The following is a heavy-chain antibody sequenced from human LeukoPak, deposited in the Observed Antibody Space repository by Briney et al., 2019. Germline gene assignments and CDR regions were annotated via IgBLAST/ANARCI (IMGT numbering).Heavy chain of an antibody. CDR2: IYYSGST. V-gene: IGHV4-59*08. CDR3: ARLGTSPLPERPFEY. CDR1: GASISSYY. J-gene: IGHJ4*02. D-gene: IGHD7-27*01. Sequence: SETLFLTCTVSGASISSYYWSWIRQPPGKGLEWIGYIYYSGSTNYNPSLKSRVTISVDTSKNQFSLNLTSLTAADTAVYYCARLGTSPLPERPFEYWGQGTLVTVSS.